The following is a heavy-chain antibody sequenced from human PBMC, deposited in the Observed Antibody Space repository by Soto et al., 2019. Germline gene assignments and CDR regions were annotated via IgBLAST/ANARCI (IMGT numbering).Heavy chain of an antibody. J-gene: IGHJ6*02. Sequence: PGGSLRLSCAASGFTFSSNAMSWVRQAPGKGLEWVSSISGTGKSTYYADSVKGRFTISRDNSKNTLYLQMNSLRDEDTAIYYWARGERGKYYNFGLDVWGLGTTVTVSS. CDR3: ARGERGKYYNFGLDV. V-gene: IGHV3-23*01. D-gene: IGHD3-10*01. CDR2: ISGTGKST. CDR1: GFTFSSNA.